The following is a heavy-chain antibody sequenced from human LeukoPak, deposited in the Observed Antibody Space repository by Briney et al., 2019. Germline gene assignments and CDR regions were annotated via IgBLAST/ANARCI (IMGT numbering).Heavy chain of an antibody. CDR2: ISSNGGST. CDR1: GFTFSSYD. D-gene: IGHD3-10*01. CDR3: ARAKGNYYGSGSYFNY. Sequence: GGSLRLSCAASGFTFSSYDMHWVRQAPGKGLEYVSAISSNGGSTYYANSVKGRFTISRDNSKNTLYLQMGSLRAEDMAVYYCARAKGNYYGSGSYFNYWGQGTLVTVSS. J-gene: IGHJ4*02. V-gene: IGHV3-64*01.